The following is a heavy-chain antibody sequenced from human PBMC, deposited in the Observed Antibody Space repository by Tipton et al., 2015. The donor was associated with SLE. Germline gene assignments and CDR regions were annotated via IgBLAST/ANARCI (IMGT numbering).Heavy chain of an antibody. CDR3: ARLKEQWLAD. J-gene: IGHJ4*02. CDR2: IYVGDSQI. D-gene: IGHD6-19*01. V-gene: IGHV5-51*03. CDR1: GFRFSTYW. Sequence: QLVQSGAEVKKPGESLKISCEGSGFRFSTYWIAWVRQMPGKGLEWMGIIYVGDSQIRYSPSFQGQVTISADRSTSTAHLQWSSLKASDTAIYYCARLKEQWLADWGQGTQLTVPS.